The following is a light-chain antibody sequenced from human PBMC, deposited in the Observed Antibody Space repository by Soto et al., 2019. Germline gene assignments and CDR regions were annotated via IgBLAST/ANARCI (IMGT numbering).Light chain of an antibody. J-gene: IGKJ1*01. V-gene: IGKV3-20*01. CDR3: QPFNSSPWT. Sequence: EIVLTQSPGTLSLSLGERATLSCRASQSVSSKFLTWYQQKPGQAPRLLVYGASYRATGIPDRFTGSGSGTDFTLTINGLEPEDFAVYYCQPFNSSPWTLGQGTKVEIK. CDR2: GAS. CDR1: QSVSSKF.